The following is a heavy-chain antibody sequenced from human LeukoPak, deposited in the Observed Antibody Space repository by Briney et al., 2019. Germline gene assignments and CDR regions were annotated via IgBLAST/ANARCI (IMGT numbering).Heavy chain of an antibody. J-gene: IGHJ4*02. V-gene: IGHV4-39*01. CDR1: GGSISSGRYY. Sequence: SETLSLTCSVSGGSISSGRYYCAWIRQPPGKGLEWIASVFYTGSIHNNPSLQSRVTISVDTSKNQVSLNLRSVTAPDTAVYYCARRPVLRHYFDYWGQGLLVTVS. CDR3: ARRPVLRHYFDY. D-gene: IGHD3-3*01. CDR2: VFYTGSI.